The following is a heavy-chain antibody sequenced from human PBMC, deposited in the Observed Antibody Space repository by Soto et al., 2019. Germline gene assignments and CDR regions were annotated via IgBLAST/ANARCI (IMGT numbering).Heavy chain of an antibody. CDR1: GFTFSSYA. CDR2: ISYDGSNK. D-gene: IGHD3-3*01. J-gene: IGHJ6*02. V-gene: IGHV3-30-3*01. CDR3: ARVVRFLEWSPSYYYYYGMDV. Sequence: QVQLVESGGGVVQPGRSLRLSCAASGFTFSSYAMHWVRQAPGKGLEWVAVISYDGSNKYYADSVKGRFTISRDNSKNTLYLQMNSLRAEDTAVYYCARVVRFLEWSPSYYYYYGMDVWGQGTTVTVSS.